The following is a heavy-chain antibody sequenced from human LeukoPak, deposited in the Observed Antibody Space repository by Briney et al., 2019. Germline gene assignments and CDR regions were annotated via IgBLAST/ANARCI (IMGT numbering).Heavy chain of an antibody. Sequence: SETLSLTCTVSGDSTNNFYWNWIRQSPGKGLEWIGNIHYSGSSVYNPSLQSRVTITIDTSRRQFFLKLNSVTAADTAVYFCALAPNSNWFDFWGPGTLVTVSS. CDR3: ALAPNSNWFDF. CDR1: GDSTNNFY. CDR2: IHYSGSS. V-gene: IGHV4-59*03. D-gene: IGHD2-8*01. J-gene: IGHJ5*01.